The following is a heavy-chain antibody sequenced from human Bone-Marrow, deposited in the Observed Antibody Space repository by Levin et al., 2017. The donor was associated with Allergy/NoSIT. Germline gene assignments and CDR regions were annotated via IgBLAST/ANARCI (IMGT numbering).Heavy chain of an antibody. Sequence: GGSLRLSCAASGFTFNSYSMNWVRQAPGKGLEWVSSISSSSSYIYYADSVKGRFTISRDNAKNSLYLQMNSLRAEDTAVYYCARDWWLLLRRPRALFDPWGQGTLVTVSS. CDR1: GFTFNSYS. CDR3: ARDWWLLLRRPRALFDP. CDR2: ISSSSSYI. D-gene: IGHD3-22*01. V-gene: IGHV3-21*01. J-gene: IGHJ5*02.